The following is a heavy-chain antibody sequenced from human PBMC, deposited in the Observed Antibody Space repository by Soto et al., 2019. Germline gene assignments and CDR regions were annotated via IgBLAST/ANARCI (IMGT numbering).Heavy chain of an antibody. D-gene: IGHD4-17*01. V-gene: IGHV1-69*01. Sequence: QVQLVQSGAEVKKPGSSVKVSCKASGGTFSSYAISWVRQAPGQGLEWMGGIIPIFGTANYAQKFQGRVTITAYESTSTAYMELSSLRSEDTAVYYCARDGKNYGDYVKPETYFDYWGQGTLVTVSS. CDR1: GGTFSSYA. CDR2: IIPIFGTA. J-gene: IGHJ4*02. CDR3: ARDGKNYGDYVKPETYFDY.